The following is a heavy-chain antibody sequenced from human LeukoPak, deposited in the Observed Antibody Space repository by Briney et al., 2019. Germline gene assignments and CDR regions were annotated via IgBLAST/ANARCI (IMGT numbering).Heavy chain of an antibody. Sequence: PGGSLRPSCAASGFTFSSYAMNWVRQAPGKGLEWVAVISNDGSNKYYADSVKGRFTISRDNSKNTLYLQMNSLRAEDTAVYYCAKDTIFGVVIIFGGPSGYMDVWGKGTTVTVSS. J-gene: IGHJ6*03. D-gene: IGHD3-3*01. CDR1: GFTFSSYA. V-gene: IGHV3-30*04. CDR3: AKDTIFGVVIIFGGPSGYMDV. CDR2: ISNDGSNK.